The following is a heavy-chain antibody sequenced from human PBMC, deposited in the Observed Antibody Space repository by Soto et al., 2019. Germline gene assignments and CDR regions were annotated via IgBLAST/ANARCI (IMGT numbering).Heavy chain of an antibody. CDR2: IYYSGST. J-gene: IGHJ4*02. D-gene: IGHD2-8*02. V-gene: IGHV4-59*12. Sequence: PSETLSLTCTASGASLSSYYWSLIRQPPGKGLEWIGEIYYSGSTNYNPSLKSRVTISVDTSKNQFSLKLTSVTAADTAVYYCARDKITGLFDYWGQGTLVTVSS. CDR3: ARDKITGLFDY. CDR1: GASLSSYY.